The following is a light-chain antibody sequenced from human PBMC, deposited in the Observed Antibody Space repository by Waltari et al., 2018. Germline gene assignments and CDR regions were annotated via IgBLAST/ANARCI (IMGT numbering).Light chain of an antibody. CDR3: QSYDNYLRGSYIV. CDR2: SDN. J-gene: IGLJ2*01. Sequence: RSNIGAGYDVHWYQQLPGTAPSPLIYSDNNRPSGVPDRFSASKSGTSASLAITGLQAEDEGDYYCQSYDNYLRGSYIVFGGGTKLTVL. V-gene: IGLV1-40*01. CDR1: RSNIGAGYD.